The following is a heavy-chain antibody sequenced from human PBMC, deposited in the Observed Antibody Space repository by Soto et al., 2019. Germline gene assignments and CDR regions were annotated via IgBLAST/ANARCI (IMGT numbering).Heavy chain of an antibody. CDR1: GGSISSGGYY. CDR3: ARGALT. J-gene: IGHJ4*02. CDR2: IYYSGSP. Sequence: QVQLQESGPGLVKPSQTLSLTCTVSGGSISSGGYYWNWIRQHPGKGLEWIGYIYYSGSPYDNPSLKRRVTVAVDTSQNRFSPSLSSVTAAATAVSCCARGALTWGQGTLVTVSS. V-gene: IGHV4-31*03.